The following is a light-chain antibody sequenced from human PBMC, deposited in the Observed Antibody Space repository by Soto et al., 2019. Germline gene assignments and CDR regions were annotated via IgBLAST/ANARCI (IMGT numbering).Light chain of an antibody. J-gene: IGKJ2*01. V-gene: IGKV3-20*01. CDR2: GAS. CDR1: QSVSSTY. CDR3: QQYGTSPYT. Sequence: EIVLTQSPGTLSLSPGERATLSCRASQSVSSTYLAWYQQKPGQAPRLLVYGASNRATGIPHRLSGSGSGTDFTLTSSRREPEDFAVFYCQQYGTSPYTLGQGTKLEI.